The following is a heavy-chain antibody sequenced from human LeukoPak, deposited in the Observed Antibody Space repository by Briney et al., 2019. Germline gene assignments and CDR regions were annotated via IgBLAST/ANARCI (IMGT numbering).Heavy chain of an antibody. D-gene: IGHD5-18*01. V-gene: IGHV3-7*01. CDR1: GFTFTNAW. CDR3: ARDSGGTYSYGYFALDY. Sequence: GGSLRLSCAASGFTFTNAWMNWVRQAPGKGLEWVANINENGSKKYYVDSVKGRLTISRDNAKNSLYLQMNSLRAEDTAVYYCARDSGGTYSYGYFALDYWGQGTLVTVSS. CDR2: INENGSKK. J-gene: IGHJ4*02.